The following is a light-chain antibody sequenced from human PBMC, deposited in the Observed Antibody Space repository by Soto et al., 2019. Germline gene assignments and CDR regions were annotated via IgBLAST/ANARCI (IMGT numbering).Light chain of an antibody. V-gene: IGKV3-15*01. CDR2: GAF. CDR3: QQYHSWPHT. Sequence: ETVLTQSPATLYVSPGERATFSCKASQSVTTNLAWYQQKPGQVPRLLIYGAFTRATGIPARFSGSGSGTEFTLSISSLQSEDFAIYHCQQYHSWPHTFGQGTKLEIK. CDR1: QSVTTN. J-gene: IGKJ2*01.